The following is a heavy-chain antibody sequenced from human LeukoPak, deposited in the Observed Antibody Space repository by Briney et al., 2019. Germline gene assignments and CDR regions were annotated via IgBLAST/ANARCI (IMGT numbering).Heavy chain of an antibody. Sequence: PSQTLSLTCTVSGGSISSGGYYWSWIRQPPGKGLEWIGYIYHSGSTYYNPSLKSRVTISVDRSKNQFSLKLSSVTAADTAVYYCARSLGNNFDWLFGYWGQGTLVTVSS. CDR3: ARSLGNNFDWLFGY. J-gene: IGHJ4*02. CDR1: GGSISSGGYY. CDR2: IYHSGST. V-gene: IGHV4-30-2*01. D-gene: IGHD3-9*01.